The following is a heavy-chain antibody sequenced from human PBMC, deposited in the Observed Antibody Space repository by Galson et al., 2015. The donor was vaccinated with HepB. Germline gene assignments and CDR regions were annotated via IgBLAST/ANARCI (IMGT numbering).Heavy chain of an antibody. CDR2: TIPIFGTA. D-gene: IGHD4-11*01. CDR1: GGTFSSYA. CDR3: ARDGGSYSNPPGNYGMDV. J-gene: IGHJ6*02. Sequence: SVKVSCKASGGTFSSYAISWVRQAPGQGLEWMGGTIPIFGTANYAQKFQGRVTITADESTSTAYMELISLRSEDTAVYYCARDGGSYSNPPGNYGMDVWGQGTTVTVSS. V-gene: IGHV1-69*13.